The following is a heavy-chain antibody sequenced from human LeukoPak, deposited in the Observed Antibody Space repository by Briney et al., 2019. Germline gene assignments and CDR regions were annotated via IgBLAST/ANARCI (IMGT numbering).Heavy chain of an antibody. J-gene: IGHJ5*02. V-gene: IGHV5-51*01. CDR1: GYSFTSYW. Sequence: GESLKISCKGSGYSFTSYWIGWVRQMPGKGLEWMGIIFPSDSDTRYSPSFQGQVTISADKSISTAYLRWSSLKASDTAIYYCARHWGYYYWFDPWGQGTLVTVSS. D-gene: IGHD3-22*01. CDR2: IFPSDSDT. CDR3: ARHWGYYYWFDP.